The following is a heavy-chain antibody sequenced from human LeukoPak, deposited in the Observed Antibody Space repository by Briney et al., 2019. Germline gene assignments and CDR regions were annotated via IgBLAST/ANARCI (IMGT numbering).Heavy chain of an antibody. CDR3: ARSGNLAYWYFDL. CDR2: IYYSGTT. CDR1: GGSISSYS. D-gene: IGHD1-1*01. Sequence: SETLSLTCTVSGGSISSYSGLWTRHPPGKGLEWIQYIYYSGTTTYNPPLKRRVTISVDTSKHQFSLKLSSVTAADTAVYSCARSGNLAYWYFDLWGRGTLVTVSS. V-gene: IGHV4-59*08. J-gene: IGHJ2*01.